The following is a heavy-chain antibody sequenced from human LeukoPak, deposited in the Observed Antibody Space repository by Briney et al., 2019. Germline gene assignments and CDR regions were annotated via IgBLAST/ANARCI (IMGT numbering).Heavy chain of an antibody. CDR1: GGSITNTNY. V-gene: IGHV4-4*02. CDR3: AREGGPYRPLDY. J-gene: IGHJ4*02. Sequence: PSGTLSLTCGVSGGSITNTNYWTWVRQPPGKGLERIGEVNLQGSTNYNPSLMGRVAISVDKSENHISLQLTSVTAADTAVYYCAREGGPYRPLDYSGQGTLVTVSS. CDR2: VNLQGST.